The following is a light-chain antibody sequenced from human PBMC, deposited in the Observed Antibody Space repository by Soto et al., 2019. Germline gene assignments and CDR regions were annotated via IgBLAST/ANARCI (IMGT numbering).Light chain of an antibody. V-gene: IGKV3-15*01. CDR3: QQYNNWPAAFT. Sequence: EIVMTQSPATLSVSPGERVTLSCRASQSVSSNLAWYQQKPGQAPRLLIYDTSTRATGIPARFGGSGSGTEFTLTISSLQSEDFAVYYCQQYNNWPAAFTFGPGTKVDIK. J-gene: IGKJ3*01. CDR2: DTS. CDR1: QSVSSN.